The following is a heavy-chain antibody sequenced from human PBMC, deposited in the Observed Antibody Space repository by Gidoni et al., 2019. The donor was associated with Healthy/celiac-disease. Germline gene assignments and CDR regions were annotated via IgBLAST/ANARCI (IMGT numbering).Heavy chain of an antibody. CDR2: ISGSGGST. J-gene: IGHJ4*02. Sequence: EVQLLESGGGLVQPGGSLRLSCAASGFTFSRYAMSWVRQAPGKGLEWVSAISGSGGSTYYADSVKGRFTISRDNSKNTLYLQMNSLRAEDTAVYYCAKDLALGSAGDYFDYWGQGTLVTVSS. D-gene: IGHD1-26*01. CDR1: GFTFSRYA. CDR3: AKDLALGSAGDYFDY. V-gene: IGHV3-23*01.